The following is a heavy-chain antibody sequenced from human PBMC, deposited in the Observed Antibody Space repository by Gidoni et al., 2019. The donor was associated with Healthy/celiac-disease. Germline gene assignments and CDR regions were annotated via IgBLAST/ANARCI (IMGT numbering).Heavy chain of an antibody. Sequence: QVQLQQWGAGLLKPSETLSLTCAVYGGSFSGYYWSWIRQPPGKGLEWIGEINHSGSTNYNPSHKSRVTISVDTSKNQFSLKLSSVTAADTAVYYCARVGWAGYYDSSGYYYGDYYGMDVWGQGTTVTVSS. CDR3: ARVGWAGYYDSSGYYYGDYYGMDV. V-gene: IGHV4-34*01. J-gene: IGHJ6*02. CDR2: INHSGST. CDR1: GGSFSGYY. D-gene: IGHD3-22*01.